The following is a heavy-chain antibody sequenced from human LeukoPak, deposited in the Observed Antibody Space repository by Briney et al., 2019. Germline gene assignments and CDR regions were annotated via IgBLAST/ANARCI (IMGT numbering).Heavy chain of an antibody. CDR1: RFTFSAYS. J-gene: IGHJ3*02. Sequence: GGSLRLSCAASRFTFSAYSMSWVRQAPGKGLEWVSAISGSGGNTYYADSVKGRFTISRDNSKNTLYLQVNSLTAEDTAVYYSARGNSDAFDIWGHGTMVTVSS. D-gene: IGHD4-23*01. CDR2: ISGSGGNT. V-gene: IGHV3-23*01. CDR3: ARGNSDAFDI.